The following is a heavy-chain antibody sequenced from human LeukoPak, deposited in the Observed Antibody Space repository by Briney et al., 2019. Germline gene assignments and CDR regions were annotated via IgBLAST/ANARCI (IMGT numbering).Heavy chain of an antibody. CDR2: ISGSGGST. CDR1: GFTFSSYA. V-gene: IGHV3-23*01. J-gene: IGHJ4*02. D-gene: IGHD3-10*01. CDR3: AHLKGLLWFGEVDYFDY. Sequence: GGSLRLSCAASGFTFSSYAMSWVRQAPGKGLEWVSAISGSGGSTYYAGSVKGRFTISRDNSKNTLYLQMNSLRAEDTAVYYCAHLKGLLWFGEVDYFDYWGQGTLVTVSS.